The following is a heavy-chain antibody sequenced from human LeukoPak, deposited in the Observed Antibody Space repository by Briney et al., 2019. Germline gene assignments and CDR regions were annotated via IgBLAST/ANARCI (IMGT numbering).Heavy chain of an antibody. CDR1: GFTFSSYW. CDR3: ARPYDSSGYSMYYFDY. V-gene: IGHV3-7*01. CDR2: IKQDGSEK. J-gene: IGHJ4*02. D-gene: IGHD3-22*01. Sequence: GGSLRLSCAASGFTFSSYWMSWVRQAPGKGLEWVANIKQDGSEKYYVDSVKGRFTISGDNAKNSLYLQMNSLRAEDTAVYYCARPYDSSGYSMYYFDYWGQGTLVTVSS.